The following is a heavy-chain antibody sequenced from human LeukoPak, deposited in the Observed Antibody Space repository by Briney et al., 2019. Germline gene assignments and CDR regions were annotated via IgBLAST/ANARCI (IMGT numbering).Heavy chain of an antibody. J-gene: IGHJ4*02. V-gene: IGHV5-51*01. CDR2: IYPGDSDA. CDR1: GYSFTDYW. CDR3: ARRRDLYSGSYYPFDY. Sequence: HGESLKISCKGSGYSFTDYWIGWVRQMPGKGLKWMGIIYPGDSDARYSPSFQGQVTISADKSISTAYLQWSSLKASDTAMYYCARRRDLYSGSYYPFDYWGQGTLVTVSS. D-gene: IGHD1-26*01.